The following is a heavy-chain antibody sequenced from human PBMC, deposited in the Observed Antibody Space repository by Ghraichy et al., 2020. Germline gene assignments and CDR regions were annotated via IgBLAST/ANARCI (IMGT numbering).Heavy chain of an antibody. J-gene: IGHJ5*02. CDR2: IYYSGST. CDR1: GGSISSYY. V-gene: IGHV4-59*01. Sequence: SETLSLTCTVSGGSISSYYWSWIRQPPGKGLEWIGYIYYSGSTNYNPSLKSRVTISVDTSKNQFSLKLSSVTAADTAVYYCARGSGSYYNLNWFDPWGQGTLVTVSS. CDR3: ARGSGSYYNLNWFDP. D-gene: IGHD3-10*01.